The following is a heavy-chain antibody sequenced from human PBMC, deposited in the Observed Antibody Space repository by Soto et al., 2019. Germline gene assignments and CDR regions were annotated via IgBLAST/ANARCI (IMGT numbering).Heavy chain of an antibody. CDR1: GFIINTYA. D-gene: IGHD6-19*01. V-gene: IGHV3-23*01. J-gene: IGHJ6*02. CDR2: ISERGGTT. CDR3: AREAVDRHGIGYGVDV. Sequence: EVQLLESGGDLVQPGGSLRLSCAASGFIINTYAMNWVRQAPGKGLEWVAGISERGGTTSYAAAVTGRFTLSPETSTNAPYLPLSGLRAEETAVYYCAREAVDRHGIGYGVDVWCHGTAVIVSS.